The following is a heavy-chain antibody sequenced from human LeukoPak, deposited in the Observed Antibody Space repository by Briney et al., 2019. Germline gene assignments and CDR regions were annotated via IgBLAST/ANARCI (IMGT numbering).Heavy chain of an antibody. CDR2: IYYSGST. D-gene: IGHD3-10*01. V-gene: IGHV4-31*03. J-gene: IGHJ4*02. CDR3: ARDSLWGPSY. CDR1: GGSISSGGYY. Sequence: PSETLSLTCTVSGGSISSGGYYWSWIRQHPGKGLEWIGYIYYSGSTYYNPSLKSRVTISVDTSKNQFSLKLSSVTAADTAVYYCARDSLWGPSYWGQGTLVTVSS.